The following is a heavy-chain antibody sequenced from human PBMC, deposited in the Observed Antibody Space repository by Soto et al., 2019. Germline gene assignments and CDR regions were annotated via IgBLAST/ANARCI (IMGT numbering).Heavy chain of an antibody. J-gene: IGHJ4*02. D-gene: IGHD5-12*01. V-gene: IGHV3-9*01. Sequence: PGGSLRLSCAASGFTFDDYAMHWVRQAPGKGLEWVSGISWNSGSIGYADSVKGRFTISRDNAKNSLYLQMNSLRAEDTALYYCAKDIYTVATRGPFDYWGQGT. CDR3: AKDIYTVATRGPFDY. CDR2: ISWNSGSI. CDR1: GFTFDDYA.